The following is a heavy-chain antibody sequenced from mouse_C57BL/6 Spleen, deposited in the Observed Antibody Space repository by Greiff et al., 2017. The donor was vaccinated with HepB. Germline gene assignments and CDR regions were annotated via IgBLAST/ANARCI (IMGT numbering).Heavy chain of an antibody. Sequence: QVQLQQPGAELVKPGASVKLSCKASGYTFTSYWMQWVKQRPGQGLEWIGEIDPSDSYTNYNQKFKGKATLTVDTASSTAYMQLSSLTSEDSAVYYCARGRVTTDYFDYWGQGTTLTVSS. CDR3: ARGRVTTDYFDY. CDR2: IDPSDSYT. CDR1: GYTFTSYW. V-gene: IGHV1-50*01. J-gene: IGHJ2*01. D-gene: IGHD1-1*01.